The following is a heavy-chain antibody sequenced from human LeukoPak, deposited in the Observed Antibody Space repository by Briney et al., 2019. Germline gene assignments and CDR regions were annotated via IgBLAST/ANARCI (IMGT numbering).Heavy chain of an antibody. CDR3: AKGAFGCSSTSCYPYYYYGMDV. V-gene: IGHV3-30*18. D-gene: IGHD2-2*01. Sequence: GGSLRLSCAASGLTFISYGMHWVRQTPGKGLEWVAVISYDGSNKYYADSVKGRFTISRDNSKNTLYLQMNSLRAEDTAVYYCAKGAFGCSSTSCYPYYYYGMDVWGKGTTVTVSS. CDR2: ISYDGSNK. CDR1: GLTFISYG. J-gene: IGHJ6*04.